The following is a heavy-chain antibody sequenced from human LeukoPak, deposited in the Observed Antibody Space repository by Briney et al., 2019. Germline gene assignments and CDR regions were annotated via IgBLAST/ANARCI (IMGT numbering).Heavy chain of an antibody. CDR1: GFTFSSYA. CDR3: AKGGRGSSGKQYYYYGMDV. D-gene: IGHD2-15*01. CDR2: ISGSGGST. V-gene: IGHV3-23*01. Sequence: PGGSLRLSCAASGFTFSSYAMSWVRQAPGKGLEWVSAISGSGGSTYYADSVKGRFTISRDNSKNTLYLQMNSLRAEDTAVYYCAKGGRGSSGKQYYYYGMDVWGQGTTVTVSS. J-gene: IGHJ6*02.